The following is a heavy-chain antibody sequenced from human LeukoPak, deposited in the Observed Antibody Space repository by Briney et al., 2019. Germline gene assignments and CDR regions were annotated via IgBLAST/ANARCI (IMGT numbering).Heavy chain of an antibody. CDR3: ALEPARQLVLHEGQEEGDSFDY. Sequence: PGGSLRLSCAASGFTFSSYWMSWARQAPGKGLEWVANIKQDGSEKYYVDSVKGRLTISRDNAKNSLYLQMNSLRAEDTAVYYCALEPARQLVLHEGQEEGDSFDYWGQGTLVTVSS. CDR1: GFTFSSYW. D-gene: IGHD6-6*01. CDR2: IKQDGSEK. J-gene: IGHJ4*02. V-gene: IGHV3-7*01.